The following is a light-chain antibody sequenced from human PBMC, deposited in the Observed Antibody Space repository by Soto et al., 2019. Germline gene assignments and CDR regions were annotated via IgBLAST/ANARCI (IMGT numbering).Light chain of an antibody. CDR2: RNN. CDR3: AAWDDSLSGGV. J-gene: IGLJ2*01. Sequence: QSVLTQPPSASGTPGQRVPISCSGSSSNIGSNYVYWYQQLPGTAPKLLIYRNNQRPSGVPDRFSGSKSGTSASLAISGLRSEDEADYYCAAWDDSLSGGVFGGGTQLTVL. CDR1: SSNIGSNY. V-gene: IGLV1-47*01.